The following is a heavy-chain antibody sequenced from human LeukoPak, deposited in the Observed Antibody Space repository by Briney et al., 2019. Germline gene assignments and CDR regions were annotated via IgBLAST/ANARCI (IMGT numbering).Heavy chain of an antibody. V-gene: IGHV4-61*02. CDR3: ASDLTFDP. J-gene: IGHJ5*02. CDR2: IYTSGST. CDR1: GGSISSGSDY. Sequence: PSETLSLTCTVSGGSISSGSDYWSWIRQPAGKGLEWIGRIYTSGSTNYNPSLKSRVTISVDTSKNQFSLKLSSVTAADTAVYYCASDLTFDPCGQGTLVTVSS.